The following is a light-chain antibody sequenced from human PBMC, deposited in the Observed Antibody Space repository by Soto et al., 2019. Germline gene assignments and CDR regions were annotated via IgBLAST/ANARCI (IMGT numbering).Light chain of an antibody. Sequence: EIFITQSPSTLSVSPGERATLSCRANQAISSNLAWYQQKPGQAPRLLIYGASTRATGIPDRFSGSGSGTEFTLTVSSLQSEDFAVYYSQHYNNLLGTFGGGTKVDIK. CDR1: QAISSN. J-gene: IGKJ4*01. CDR2: GAS. V-gene: IGKV3-15*01. CDR3: QHYNNLLGT.